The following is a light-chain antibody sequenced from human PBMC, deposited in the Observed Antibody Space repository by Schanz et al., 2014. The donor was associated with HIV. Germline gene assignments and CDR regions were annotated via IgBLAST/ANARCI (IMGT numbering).Light chain of an antibody. CDR1: QTIGRL. Sequence: DIQMTQSPSTLSASVGDRVTITCRASQTIGRLLAWYQQKPGRAPKLLIYQASILETGVPSRFSGSGSGTEFTLTINSLQSDDFATYYCQQYVGFFHTFGQGTKVEIK. J-gene: IGKJ1*01. V-gene: IGKV1-5*03. CDR2: QAS. CDR3: QQYVGFFHT.